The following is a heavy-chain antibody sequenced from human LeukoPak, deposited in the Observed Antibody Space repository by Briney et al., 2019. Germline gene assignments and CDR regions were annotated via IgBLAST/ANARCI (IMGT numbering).Heavy chain of an antibody. CDR3: AKDWGMFTGYANSFDY. Sequence: GGSLRLSCAACGFTFNNYGMHWLRQAPGKGLEWVASIRYDGANKYYADSVKGRFTISRDNSKSTLYLQMNSLSAEDTALFYCAKDWGMFTGYANSFDYWGQGTLVSVSS. CDR1: GFTFNNYG. CDR2: IRYDGANK. D-gene: IGHD3-16*01. J-gene: IGHJ4*02. V-gene: IGHV3-30*02.